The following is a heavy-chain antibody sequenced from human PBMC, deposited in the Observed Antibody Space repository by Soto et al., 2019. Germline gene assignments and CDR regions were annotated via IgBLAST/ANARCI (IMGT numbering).Heavy chain of an antibody. CDR1: GFTFSSYS. V-gene: IGHV3-21*04. CDR3: AKDAMTTVTTKGSFDY. CDR2: ISSRSRSI. Sequence: PGGSLRLSCAASGFTFSSYSMHWVRQAPGKGLEWVSSISSRSRSIYYADSQKGRFTISRDNTKNSLYLQMNSLRAEDTAVYYCAKDAMTTVTTKGSFDYWGQGTLVTVSS. D-gene: IGHD4-17*01. J-gene: IGHJ4*02.